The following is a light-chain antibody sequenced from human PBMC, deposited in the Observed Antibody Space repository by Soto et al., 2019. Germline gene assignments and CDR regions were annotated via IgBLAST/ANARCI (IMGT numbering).Light chain of an antibody. J-gene: IGLJ3*02. CDR2: GNX. Sequence: QSVLTQPPSVSGAPGQRVTISCTGSSSNIGAGYDVHWYQQLPGTXXXXXXYGNXNXXSXVXXXXXXXXXXXXXXXXXXGXXAEDEADYYCQSYDSSLSGSVFGGGTKLTVL. V-gene: IGLV1-40*01. CDR1: SSNIGAGYD. CDR3: QSYDSSLSGSV.